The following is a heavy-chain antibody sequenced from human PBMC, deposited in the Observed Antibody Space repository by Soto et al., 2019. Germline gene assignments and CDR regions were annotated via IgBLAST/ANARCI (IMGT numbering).Heavy chain of an antibody. CDR1: GGTFSSYA. V-gene: IGHV1-69*12. Sequence: QVQLVQSGAEVKKPGSSVKVSCKASGGTFSSYAISWVRQAPGQGLEWMGGIIPIFGTANYAQKFQGRVMITADESTSTAYMELSSLRSEDTAVYYCASHGRQLVDYYYGMDVWGQGTTVTVSS. CDR2: IIPIFGTA. CDR3: ASHGRQLVDYYYGMDV. D-gene: IGHD6-6*01. J-gene: IGHJ6*02.